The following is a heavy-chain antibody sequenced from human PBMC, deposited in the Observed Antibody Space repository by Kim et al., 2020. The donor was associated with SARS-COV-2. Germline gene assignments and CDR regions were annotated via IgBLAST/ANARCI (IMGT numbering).Heavy chain of an antibody. CDR2: FYYRGST. CDR3: ARVIRPGWYFGL. D-gene: IGHD3-16*02. V-gene: IGHV4-39*01. Sequence: SETLSLTCTVSGGSISDNNYYWGCIRHPPGKGLEWIGNFYYRGSTHYNPSLKSRVTISVDTSKNQLSLNLSSVTAADTAVYYCARVIRPGWYFGLWGRGTLVSVSS. CDR1: GGSISDNNYY. J-gene: IGHJ2*01.